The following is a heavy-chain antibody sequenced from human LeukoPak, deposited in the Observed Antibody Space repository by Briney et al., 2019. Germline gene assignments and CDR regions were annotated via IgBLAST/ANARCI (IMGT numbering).Heavy chain of an antibody. D-gene: IGHD5-12*01. CDR3: ARIVTTSSVGDY. V-gene: IGHV1-2*06. Sequence: ASVKVSCKASRYTFTGYYMHWVRQAPGQGLEWMGRINPNSGGTNYAQKFQGRVTMTRDTSISTAYMELSRLRSDDTAVYYCARIVTTSSVGDYWGQGTLVTVSS. J-gene: IGHJ4*02. CDR2: INPNSGGT. CDR1: RYTFTGYY.